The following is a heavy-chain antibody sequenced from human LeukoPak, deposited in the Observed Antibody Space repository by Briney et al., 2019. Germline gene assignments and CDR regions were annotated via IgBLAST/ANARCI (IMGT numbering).Heavy chain of an antibody. J-gene: IGHJ1*01. D-gene: IGHD2-2*02. CDR1: GYTLTELS. CDR2: FDPEDGET. Sequence: GASVKVSCKVSGYTLTELSMHWVRQALGKGLEWMGGFDPEDGETIYAQKFQGRVTMTEDTSTDTAYMELSSLRSEDTAVYYCATENCSSTSCYTQHWGQGTLVTVSS. V-gene: IGHV1-24*01. CDR3: ATENCSSTSCYTQH.